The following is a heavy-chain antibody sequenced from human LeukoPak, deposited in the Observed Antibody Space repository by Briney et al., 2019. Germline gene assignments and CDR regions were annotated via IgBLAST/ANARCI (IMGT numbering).Heavy chain of an antibody. D-gene: IGHD3-16*01. V-gene: IGHV4-39*01. CDR1: GGSISGNYY. J-gene: IGHJ4*01. Sequence: PSETLSLTCTVSGGSISGNYYWGWIRQPPGKGLEWIGSIFYTGKSNKNPSLKTRVTVSVDTSKNQFFLKVTSVTVADTAVYFCARLGDVEVNGGTLEYWGRGTLVTVSS. CDR3: ARLGDVEVNGGTLEY. CDR2: IFYTGKS.